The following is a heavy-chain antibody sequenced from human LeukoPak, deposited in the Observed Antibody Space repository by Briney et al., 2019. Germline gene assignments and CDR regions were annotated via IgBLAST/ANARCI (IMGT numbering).Heavy chain of an antibody. V-gene: IGHV1-69*13. Sequence: GASVKVSCKASGYTFTSYGVSWVRQAPGQGLEWMGGIIPIFGTANYAQKFQGRVTITADESTSTAYMELSSLRSEDTAVYYCAILPARDAFDIWGQGTMVTVSS. CDR2: IIPIFGTA. CDR3: AILPARDAFDI. CDR1: GYTFTSYG. J-gene: IGHJ3*02.